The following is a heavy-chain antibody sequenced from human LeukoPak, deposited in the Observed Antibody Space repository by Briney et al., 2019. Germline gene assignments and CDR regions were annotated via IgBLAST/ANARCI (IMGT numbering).Heavy chain of an antibody. CDR1: GFTFSSYA. CDR3: ARDKWVAAAGLNWFDP. CDR2: ISYDGSNK. Sequence: PGRSLRLSCAASGFTFSSYAMHWVRQAPGKGLEWVAVISYDGSNKYYAGSVKGRFTISRDNSKNTLYLQMNSLRAEDTAVYYCARDKWVAAAGLNWFDPWGQGTLVTVSS. J-gene: IGHJ5*02. V-gene: IGHV3-30*04. D-gene: IGHD6-13*01.